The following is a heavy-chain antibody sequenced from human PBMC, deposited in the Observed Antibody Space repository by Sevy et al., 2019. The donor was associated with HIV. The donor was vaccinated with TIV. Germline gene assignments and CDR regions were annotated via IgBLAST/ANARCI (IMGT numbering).Heavy chain of an antibody. D-gene: IGHD2-8*01. CDR1: GFTFDDYA. CDR2: ISWKSASL. CDR3: ARDRHDGYCTNGVCFNFDN. V-gene: IGHV3-9*01. Sequence: GGSLRLSCAASGFTFDDYAMHWVRQAPGKGLEWVSGISWKSASLDYADSVKGRFTISRDNAKSSLYLQMKRLRAEDTALYYCARDRHDGYCTNGVCFNFDNWGQGTLVTVSS. J-gene: IGHJ4*01.